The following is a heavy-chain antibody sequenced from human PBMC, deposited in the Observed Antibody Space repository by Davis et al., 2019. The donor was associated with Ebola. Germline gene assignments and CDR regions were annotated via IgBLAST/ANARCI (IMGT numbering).Heavy chain of an antibody. V-gene: IGHV3-33*01. CDR2: IWYDGSNK. J-gene: IGHJ4*02. CDR3: ARDMITFGGVIDS. CDR1: GFTFSSYG. D-gene: IGHD3-16*02. Sequence: GESLKISCAASGFTFSSYGMHWVRQAPGKGLEWVAVIWYDGSNKYYADSVKGRFTISRDNSKNTLYLQMNSLRAEDTAVYYCARDMITFGGVIDSWGQGTLVTVSS.